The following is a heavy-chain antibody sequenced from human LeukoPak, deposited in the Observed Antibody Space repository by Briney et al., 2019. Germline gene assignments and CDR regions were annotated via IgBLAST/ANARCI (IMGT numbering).Heavy chain of an antibody. V-gene: IGHV4-31*03. J-gene: IGHJ4*02. CDR1: GDSISSGGYY. CDR3: ARSRYGSGSYSYPDY. CDR2: IYYSGST. D-gene: IGHD3-10*01. Sequence: SQTLSLTCTVSGDSISSGGYYWSWIRQHPGKGLEWIGYIYYSGSTYYNPSLKSRLTISVDTSKNQFSLKLSSVTAADTAVYYCARSRYGSGSYSYPDYWGQGTLVTVSS.